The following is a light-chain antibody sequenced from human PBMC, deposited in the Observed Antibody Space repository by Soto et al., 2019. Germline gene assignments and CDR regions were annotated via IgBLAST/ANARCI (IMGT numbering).Light chain of an antibody. CDR2: GAS. CDR3: QQYNNVPRT. Sequence: EIVMTQSPATLSVSPGERATLSCSASQSVSSNLDGYQQKPGQAPRLLIYGASTRATGIPDRFSGSGSGTEFTRTIRRLRSEDFSVYYCQQYNNVPRTFGQGPQVESK. V-gene: IGKV3-15*01. J-gene: IGKJ1*01. CDR1: QSVSSN.